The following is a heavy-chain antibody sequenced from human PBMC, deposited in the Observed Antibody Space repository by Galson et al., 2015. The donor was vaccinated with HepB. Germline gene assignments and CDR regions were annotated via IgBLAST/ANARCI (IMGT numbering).Heavy chain of an antibody. CDR1: GFTFINAW. D-gene: IGHD4/OR15-4a*01. CDR2: LKSKTDGGTT. V-gene: IGHV3-15*01. Sequence: SLRLSCAASGFTFINAWMSWVRQAPGKGLEWVGRLKSKTDGGTTDYAAPVKGRITISRDDSHNKVYLQMNTLKTEDTAVYYCATELRYGGLFDYWGQESLVTVSS. J-gene: IGHJ4*02. CDR3: ATELRYGGLFDY.